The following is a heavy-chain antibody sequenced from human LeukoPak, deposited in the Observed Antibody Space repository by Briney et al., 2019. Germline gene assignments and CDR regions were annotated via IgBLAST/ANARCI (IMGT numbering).Heavy chain of an antibody. CDR1: GGSFSGYY. V-gene: IGHV4-34*01. D-gene: IGHD6-19*01. J-gene: IGHJ6*03. CDR2: INHSGST. Sequence: TSETLSLTCAVYGGSFSGYYWSWIRQPPGKGLEWIGEINHSGSTNYNPSLKSRVTISVDTSKNQLSLKLSSVTAADTAVYYCARVVSSGWYGGFYYYYMDVWGKGTTVTVSS. CDR3: ARVVSSGWYGGFYYYYMDV.